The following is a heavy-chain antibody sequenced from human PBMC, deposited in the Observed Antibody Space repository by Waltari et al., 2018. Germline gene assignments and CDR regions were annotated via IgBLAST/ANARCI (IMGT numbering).Heavy chain of an antibody. V-gene: IGHV4-38-2*02. CDR1: DQSIKSGFY. CDR3: ARDHSTSWSHDAYDV. J-gene: IGHJ3*01. D-gene: IGHD2-2*01. CDR2: VYHSGAT. Sequence: QVKLQESGPGLVRPSETLSLTCLVSDQSIKSGFYWGWLRLPPGKGLKWIGGVYHSGATYYNPSLSSRVTISVDTSKNQVFLRLASVTAADTGMYYCARDHSTSWSHDAYDVWGPGTMVTVAS.